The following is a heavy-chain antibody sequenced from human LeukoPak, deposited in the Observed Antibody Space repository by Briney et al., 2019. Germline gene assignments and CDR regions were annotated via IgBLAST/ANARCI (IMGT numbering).Heavy chain of an antibody. J-gene: IGHJ4*02. CDR2: INPSGGST. D-gene: IGHD3-22*01. V-gene: IGHV1-46*01. Sequence: ASVKVSCKASGYTFTSYYMHWVRQAPGQGLEWTGIINPSGGSTSYAQKFQGRVTMTRDTSTSTVYMELSSLRSEDTAVYYCARDSSGYYYDYWGQGTLVTVSS. CDR1: GYTFTSYY. CDR3: ARDSSGYYYDY.